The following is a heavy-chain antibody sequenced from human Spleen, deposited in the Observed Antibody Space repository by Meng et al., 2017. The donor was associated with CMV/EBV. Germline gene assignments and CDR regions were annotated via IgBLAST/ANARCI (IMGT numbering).Heavy chain of an antibody. CDR3: ARVYVGGAPGTAYYYYYGMDI. Sequence: GSLRLSCAASGFTFSSYSMNWVRQAPGTGQEWVSYSSSSGSTSYHADSVMGRFTISRDYAKNSLYLQMNSLGAEDTAVYYCARVYVGGAPGTAYYYYYGMDILGQGTTVTVSS. CDR1: GFTFSSYS. J-gene: IGHJ6*02. V-gene: IGHV3-48*04. D-gene: IGHD6-13*01. CDR2: SSSSGSTS.